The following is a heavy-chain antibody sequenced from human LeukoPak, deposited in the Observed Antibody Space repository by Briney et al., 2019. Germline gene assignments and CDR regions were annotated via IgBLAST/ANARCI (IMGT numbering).Heavy chain of an antibody. D-gene: IGHD3-10*01. V-gene: IGHV1-46*01. CDR1: GYTFTSYY. CDR2: INPSGGST. J-gene: IGHJ5*02. Sequence: ASVKVSCTASGYTFTSYYMHWVRQAPGQGLEWMGIINPSGGSTSYAQKFQGRVTMTRDTSTSTVYMELSSLRSEDTAVYYCARGITMVRGSNWFDPWGQGTLVTVSS. CDR3: ARGITMVRGSNWFDP.